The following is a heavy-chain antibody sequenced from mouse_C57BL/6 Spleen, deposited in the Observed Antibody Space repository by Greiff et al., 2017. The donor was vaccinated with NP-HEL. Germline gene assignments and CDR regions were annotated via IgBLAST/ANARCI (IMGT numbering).Heavy chain of an antibody. CDR2: IRSKSNNYAT. V-gene: IGHV10-1*01. Sequence: EVQLVESGGGLVQPKGSLKLSCAASGFSFNTYAMNWVRQAPGKGLEWVARIRSKSNNYATYYADSVKDRFTISRDDSESMLYLQMNNLKTEDTAMYYCVRQGSYDYAWFAYWGQGTLVTVSA. CDR1: GFSFNTYA. CDR3: VRQGSYDYAWFAY. D-gene: IGHD2-4*01. J-gene: IGHJ3*01.